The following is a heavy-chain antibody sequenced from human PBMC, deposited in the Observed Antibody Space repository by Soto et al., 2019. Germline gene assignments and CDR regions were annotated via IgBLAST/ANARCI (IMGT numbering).Heavy chain of an antibody. CDR2: IYYSGST. Sequence: SETLSLTCTVSGGSISSYYWSWIRQPPGKGLEWIGYIYYSGSTNYNPSLKSRVTTSVDASKNQFYLKLSSVTAAATAVYYCGRAGCSSTSCYPPYYYYGMDVWGQGTTVTVSS. CDR3: GRAGCSSTSCYPPYYYYGMDV. D-gene: IGHD2-2*01. V-gene: IGHV4-59*01. J-gene: IGHJ6*02. CDR1: GGSISSYY.